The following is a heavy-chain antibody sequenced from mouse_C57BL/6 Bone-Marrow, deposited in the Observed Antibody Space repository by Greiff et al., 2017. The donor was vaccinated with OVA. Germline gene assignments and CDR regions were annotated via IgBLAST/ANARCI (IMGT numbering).Heavy chain of an antibody. V-gene: IGHV1-59*01. CDR3: ARDGYYLYYYAMDY. J-gene: IGHJ4*01. D-gene: IGHD2-3*01. CDR1: GYTFTSYW. Sequence: QVQLQQPGAELVRPGTSVKLSCKASGYTFTSYWMHWVKQRPGQGLEWIGVIDPSDSYTNYNQKFKGKATLTVDTSSSTAYMQLSSLTSEDSAVYYCARDGYYLYYYAMDYWGQGTSGTVSS. CDR2: IDPSDSYT.